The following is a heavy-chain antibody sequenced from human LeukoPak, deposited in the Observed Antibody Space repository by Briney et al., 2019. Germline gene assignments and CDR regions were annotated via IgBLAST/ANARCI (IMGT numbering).Heavy chain of an antibody. CDR1: GYIFTSYW. CDR3: AKARYCGGDCPTAGAFDI. V-gene: IGHV5-51*01. D-gene: IGHD2-21*01. CDR2: IYPGDSDT. Sequence: GESLKISCKGSGYIFTSYWIGWVRQMPGKGLEWMGIIYPGDSDTRYSPSFRGQVTISADKSISTAYLQWSSLKASDTAMYHCAKARYCGGDCPTAGAFDIWGQGTMVTVSS. J-gene: IGHJ3*02.